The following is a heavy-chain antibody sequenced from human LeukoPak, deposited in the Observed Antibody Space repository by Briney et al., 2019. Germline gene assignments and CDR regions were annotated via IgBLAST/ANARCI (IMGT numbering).Heavy chain of an antibody. CDR1: GGSFSGYY. CDR2: INHSGST. CDR3: ARGLVYSRTDY. V-gene: IGHV4-34*01. J-gene: IGHJ4*02. Sequence: SETLSLTCAVYGGSFSGYYWSWIRQPPGKGLEWIGEINHSGSTNYNPSLKSRVTISVDTSKNQFSLKLSSVTAADTAVYYCARGLVYSRTDYWGQGTLVTVSP. D-gene: IGHD6-13*01.